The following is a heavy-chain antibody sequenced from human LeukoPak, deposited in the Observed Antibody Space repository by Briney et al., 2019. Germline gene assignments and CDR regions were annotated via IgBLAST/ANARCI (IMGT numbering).Heavy chain of an antibody. Sequence: SETLPLTCAVSGGSISSGGYSWSWIRQPPGKGLEWIGYIYHSGSTYYNPSLKSRVTISVDRSKNQFSLKLSSVTAADTAVYYCARSITMIGFDYWGQGTLVTVSS. J-gene: IGHJ4*02. D-gene: IGHD3-10*02. CDR3: ARSITMIGFDY. V-gene: IGHV4-30-2*01. CDR1: GGSISSGGYS. CDR2: IYHSGST.